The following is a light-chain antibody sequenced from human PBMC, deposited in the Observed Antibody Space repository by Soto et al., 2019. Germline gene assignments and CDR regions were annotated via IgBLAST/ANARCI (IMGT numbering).Light chain of an antibody. CDR1: QSVSSY. Sequence: EIVLTQSPATLSLSPGERATLSCRASQSVSSYLAWYQQKPGQAPRLLIYDASNRATGIPARFSGSGSGTDFTLTISRLETEDFVVYHCQRYGDTRPTFGGGTKV. V-gene: IGKV3-11*01. CDR2: DAS. J-gene: IGKJ4*01. CDR3: QRYGDTRPT.